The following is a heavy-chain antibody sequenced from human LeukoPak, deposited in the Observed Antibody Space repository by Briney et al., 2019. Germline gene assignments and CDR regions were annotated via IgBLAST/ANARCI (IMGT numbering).Heavy chain of an antibody. CDR3: AGRSSEYYYYYYMDV. Sequence: GGSLRLSCAASGFTVSSNYMSWVRQAPGKGLVWVSVIYSGGSTYYADSVKGRFTISRDNSKNTLYLQMNSLRAEDTAVYYCAGRSSEYYYYYYMDVWGKGTTVTVSS. CDR2: IYSGGST. CDR1: GFTVSSNY. D-gene: IGHD2-15*01. J-gene: IGHJ6*03. V-gene: IGHV3-53*01.